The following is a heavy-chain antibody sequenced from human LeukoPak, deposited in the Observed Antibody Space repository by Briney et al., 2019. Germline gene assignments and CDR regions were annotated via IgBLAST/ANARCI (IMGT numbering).Heavy chain of an antibody. Sequence: SVKVSCKASGGTFSSYAISWVRQAPGQGLEWMGRIIPILGIANYAQKFQGRVTITADKSTSTAYMELSSLRPEDTAVYYCAREAVTTRLYWYFDLWGRGTLVTVSS. D-gene: IGHD4-17*01. J-gene: IGHJ2*01. CDR3: AREAVTTRLYWYFDL. CDR1: GGTFSSYA. V-gene: IGHV1-69*04. CDR2: IIPILGIA.